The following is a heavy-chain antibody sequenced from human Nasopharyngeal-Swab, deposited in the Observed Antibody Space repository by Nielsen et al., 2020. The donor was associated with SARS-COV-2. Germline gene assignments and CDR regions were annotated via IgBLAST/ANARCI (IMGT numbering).Heavy chain of an antibody. CDR2: IYPGDSDT. CDR1: GYSFTSYW. D-gene: IGHD2-15*01. V-gene: IGHV5-51*01. Sequence: GESLKISCKGSGYSFTSYWIGWVRQMPGKGLEWMGIIYPGDSDTRYSPSFQGQVTTSADKSISTAYLQWSSLKASDTAMYYCARRVGYCSGGSCYFDYWGQGTLVTVSS. J-gene: IGHJ4*02. CDR3: ARRVGYCSGGSCYFDY.